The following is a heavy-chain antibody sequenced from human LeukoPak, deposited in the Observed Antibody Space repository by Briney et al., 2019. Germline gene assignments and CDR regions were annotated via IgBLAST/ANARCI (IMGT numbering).Heavy chain of an antibody. Sequence: SETLSLTCTVSGGSISSYYWSWIRQPPGKGLEWIGYIYYSGSTNYNPSLKSRVTISVDTSKNQFSLKLSSVTAADTAVYYCASRSPRYSSGWLSIDYWGQGTLVTVSS. CDR3: ASRSPRYSSGWLSIDY. J-gene: IGHJ4*02. D-gene: IGHD6-19*01. V-gene: IGHV4-59*01. CDR2: IYYSGST. CDR1: GGSISSYY.